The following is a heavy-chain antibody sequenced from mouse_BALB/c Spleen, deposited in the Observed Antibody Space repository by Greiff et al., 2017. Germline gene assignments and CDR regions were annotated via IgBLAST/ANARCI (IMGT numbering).Heavy chain of an antibody. CDR1: GFTFSSFG. Sequence: EVKVVESGGGLVQPGGSRKLSCAASGFTFSSFGMHWVRQAPEKGLEWVAYISSGSSTIYYADTVKGRFTISRDNPKNTLFLQMTSLRSEDTAMYYCAREGNYDAMDYWGQGTSVTVSS. CDR3: AREGNYDAMDY. V-gene: IGHV5-17*02. D-gene: IGHD2-1*01. J-gene: IGHJ4*01. CDR2: ISSGSSTI.